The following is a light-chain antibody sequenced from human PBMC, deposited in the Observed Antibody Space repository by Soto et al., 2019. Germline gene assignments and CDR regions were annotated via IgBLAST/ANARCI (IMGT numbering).Light chain of an antibody. J-gene: IGKJ1*01. V-gene: IGKV3-20*01. Sequence: DIVLTQSPGTLSLSPGERATLSCRASQSVSSNYLAWYQQKPGQAPRLLISGASSRAADIPDRFSGSGSGTDFTLTISRLEHEDFAVYYCQEYGTSRTFGQGTKVEIK. CDR3: QEYGTSRT. CDR1: QSVSSNY. CDR2: GAS.